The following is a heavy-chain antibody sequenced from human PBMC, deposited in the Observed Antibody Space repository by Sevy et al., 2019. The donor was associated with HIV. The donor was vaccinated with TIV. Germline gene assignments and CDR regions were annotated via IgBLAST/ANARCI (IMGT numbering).Heavy chain of an antibody. Sequence: SETLSLTCTVSGGSISAYYWSWIRQPPGKGLEYLGDIYYTGSTNYNPSLKSRVTISVDTSKNQFSLKLSSVTAADTAVYYCARAPPVRSGDDSLNWFDPWGQGTLVTVSS. J-gene: IGHJ5*02. CDR3: ARAPPVRSGDDSLNWFDP. V-gene: IGHV4-59*01. CDR1: GGSISAYY. D-gene: IGHD5-12*01. CDR2: IYYTGST.